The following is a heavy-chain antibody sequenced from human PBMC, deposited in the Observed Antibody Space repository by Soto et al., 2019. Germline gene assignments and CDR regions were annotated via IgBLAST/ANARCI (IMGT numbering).Heavy chain of an antibody. V-gene: IGHV3-11*06. D-gene: IGHD3-22*01. J-gene: IGHJ6*02. CDR1: GFTFSGYY. CDR3: ARDQGYDSSGYPYYYYGMDA. CDR2: ISSSSSYT. Sequence: GGSLRLSCAASGFTFSGYYMSWIRQAPGKWLEWVSYISSSSSYTNYADSVKGRFTISRDNAKNSLYLQMNSLRAEDTAVYYCARDQGYDSSGYPYYYYGMDAWGQGXAVTVYS.